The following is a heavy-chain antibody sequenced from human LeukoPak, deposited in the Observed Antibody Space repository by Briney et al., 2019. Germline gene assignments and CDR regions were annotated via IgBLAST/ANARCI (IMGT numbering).Heavy chain of an antibody. CDR3: ARGGRASAFPFDY. CDR2: IYHSGST. D-gene: IGHD6-13*01. Sequence: PSETLSLTCTVSGGSISSGGYYWSWIRQPPGKGLEWIGYIYHSGSTYYNPSLKSRVTISVDRSKNQFSLKLSSVTAADTAVYYCARGGRASAFPFDYWGQGTLVTVSS. V-gene: IGHV4-30-2*01. J-gene: IGHJ4*02. CDR1: GGSISSGGYY.